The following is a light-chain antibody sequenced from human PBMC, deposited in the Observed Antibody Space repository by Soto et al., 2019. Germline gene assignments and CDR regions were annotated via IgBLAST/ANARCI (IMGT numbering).Light chain of an antibody. CDR3: HQYNNCGLS. J-gene: IGKJ4*01. Sequence: IVMTQSPATLSVSPGDEVTLSCRASENVGTNLAWYQQKPGQAPRLLIYGSSTRATGIPATFSGSESGTEFTLTISSLQPEESAIYYCHQYNNCGLSFGGGTKGEIK. CDR2: GSS. V-gene: IGKV3D-15*01. CDR1: ENVGTN.